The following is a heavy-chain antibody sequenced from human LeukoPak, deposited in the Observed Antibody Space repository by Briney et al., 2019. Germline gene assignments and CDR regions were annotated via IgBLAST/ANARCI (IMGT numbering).Heavy chain of an antibody. D-gene: IGHD6-6*01. CDR1: GYTFTGYY. CDR2: INPNSGGT. V-gene: IGHV1-2*02. Sequence: ASVKVSCKASGYTFTGYYMHWVRQAPGQGLEWMGWINPNSGGTNYAQKFQGRVTMTRDTSISTAYMELSRLRSDDTAVYYCAGRLSIAATGYYMDVWGKGTTVTVSS. CDR3: AGRLSIAATGYYMDV. J-gene: IGHJ6*03.